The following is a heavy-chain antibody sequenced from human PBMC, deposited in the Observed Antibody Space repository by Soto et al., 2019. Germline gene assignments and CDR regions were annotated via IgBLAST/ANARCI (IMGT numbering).Heavy chain of an antibody. D-gene: IGHD3-3*01. J-gene: IGHJ6*02. CDR1: GFTFSSYG. Sequence: PGGSLRLSCAASGFTFSSYGMHWVRQAPGKGLEWVAVISYDGSNKYYADSVKGRFTISRDNSKNTLYLQMNSLRAEDTAVYYCAKDANRVFGVVIVYYYYGMDVWGQGTTVTVSS. CDR3: AKDANRVFGVVIVYYYYGMDV. V-gene: IGHV3-30*18. CDR2: ISYDGSNK.